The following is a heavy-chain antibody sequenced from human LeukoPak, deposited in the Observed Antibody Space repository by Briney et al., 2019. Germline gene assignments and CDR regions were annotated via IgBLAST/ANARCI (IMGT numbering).Heavy chain of an antibody. J-gene: IGHJ3*02. CDR2: IYYSGST. CDR3: ARATLSTRTAFDN. V-gene: IGHV4-59*01. Sequence: PSETLSLTCTVSGGSINNYYWNWIRQPPGKELERIGYIYYSGSTNYNPSLKSRVTISVDTSKNQFSLNLSSVTAADTAVYYCARATLSTRTAFDNWGQGTMVTVSP. D-gene: IGHD2-2*01. CDR1: GGSINNYY.